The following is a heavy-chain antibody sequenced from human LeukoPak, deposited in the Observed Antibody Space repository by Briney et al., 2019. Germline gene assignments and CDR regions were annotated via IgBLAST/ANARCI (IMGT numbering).Heavy chain of an antibody. CDR1: GSLFTTYW. CDR3: ASRKKGMATAGFDY. V-gene: IGHV5-51*01. Sequence: GESLKISCKGSGSLFTTYWIGGVRQMPGKGLEGMGFIYPVDSDTRYTPSFQGHVTISADSSSSTAYLQWSSLKTSATAIYYCASRKKGMATAGFDYWGQGTLVTVSS. D-gene: IGHD5-24*01. J-gene: IGHJ4*02. CDR2: IYPVDSDT.